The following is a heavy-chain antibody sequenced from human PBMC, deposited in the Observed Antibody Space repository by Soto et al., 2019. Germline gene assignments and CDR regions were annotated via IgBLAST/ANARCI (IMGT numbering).Heavy chain of an antibody. D-gene: IGHD3-22*01. CDR2: ISGSGGST. V-gene: IGHV3-23*01. J-gene: IGHJ4*02. CDR1: GFTFSSYA. CDR3: ASSGMYYYDSSGYYPVFDY. Sequence: GGSLRLSCAASGFTFSSYAMSWVRQAPGKGLEWVSAISGSGGSTYYADSVKGRFTISRDNSKNTLYLQMNSLRAEDTAVYYCASSGMYYYDSSGYYPVFDYWGQGTLVTVSS.